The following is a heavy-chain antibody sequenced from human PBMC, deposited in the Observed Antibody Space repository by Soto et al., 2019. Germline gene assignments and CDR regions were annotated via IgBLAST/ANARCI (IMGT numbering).Heavy chain of an antibody. CDR1: GGSINTYC. J-gene: IGHJ5*02. Sequence: SETLSLTCTVSGGSINTYCWTWIRQPPGKGLEWIGTIYNTGSPNYNPSHRGRVTMSVDTSKNQVSLRLSSVIAADTAVYYCARQRLCGTTGSSSFDPWGQGTLVTVSS. D-gene: IGHD2-21*01. CDR3: ARQRLCGTTGSSSFDP. CDR2: IYNTGSP. V-gene: IGHV4-4*09.